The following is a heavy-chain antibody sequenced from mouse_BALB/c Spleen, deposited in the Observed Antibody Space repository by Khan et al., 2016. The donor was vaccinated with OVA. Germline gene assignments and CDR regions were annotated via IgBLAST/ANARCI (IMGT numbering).Heavy chain of an antibody. CDR1: GYAFTDYL. CDR3: TRGGFRGFAY. J-gene: IGHJ3*01. V-gene: IGHV1-54*01. Sequence: QVQLQQSGAELVRPGTSVKVSCKASGYAFTDYLIEWVKQRPGQGLEWIGLINPGSGGTKYNEKFKDKASLTADKSSSTAYMQLSSRASDFSAVYFCTRGGFRGFAYWGQGTLVTVSA. CDR2: INPGSGGT. D-gene: IGHD3-2*02.